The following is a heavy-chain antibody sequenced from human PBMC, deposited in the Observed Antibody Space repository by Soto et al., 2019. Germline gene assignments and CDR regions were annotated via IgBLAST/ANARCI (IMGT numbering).Heavy chain of an antibody. J-gene: IGHJ6*02. D-gene: IGHD6-13*01. CDR2: MNPNSGNT. V-gene: IGHV1-8*01. Sequence: ASVKVSCKASGYTFTSYDINWVRQATGQGLEWMGWMNPNSGNTGYAQKFQGRVTMTRNTSISTVYMELSSLRSEDTDVYYCSRVERSSWYYYYGMDVWGQGTTVTVSS. CDR3: SRVERSSWYYYYGMDV. CDR1: GYTFTSYD.